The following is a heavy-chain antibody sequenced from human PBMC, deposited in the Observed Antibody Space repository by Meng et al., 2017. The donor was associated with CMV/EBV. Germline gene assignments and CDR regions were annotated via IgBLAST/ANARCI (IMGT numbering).Heavy chain of an antibody. CDR2: INHSGST. Sequence: AYSGYYWSWLRQPPGEGLEWIGEINHSGSTNYNPSLKSRVTISVDTSKNQFSLKLSSVTAADTAVYYCARGQEVVVVPAARTSWFDPWGQGTLVTVSS. CDR1: AYSGYY. V-gene: IGHV4-34*01. J-gene: IGHJ5*02. CDR3: ARGQEVVVVPAARTSWFDP. D-gene: IGHD2-2*01.